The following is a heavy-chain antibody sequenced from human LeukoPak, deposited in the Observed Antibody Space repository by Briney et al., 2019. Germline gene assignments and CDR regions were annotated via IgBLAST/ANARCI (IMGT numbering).Heavy chain of an antibody. V-gene: IGHV4-39*01. J-gene: IGHJ2*01. CDR2: IYYSGST. Sequence: SETLSLTCTVSGGSISSGSYYWGWIRQPPGKGLEWIGSIYYSGSTYYNPSLKSRATISVDTSKNQFSLKLSSVTAADTAVYYCARHVGYCSGGNCYSTWYFDLWGRGTLVTVSS. CDR1: GGSISSGSYY. CDR3: ARHVGYCSGGNCYSTWYFDL. D-gene: IGHD2-15*01.